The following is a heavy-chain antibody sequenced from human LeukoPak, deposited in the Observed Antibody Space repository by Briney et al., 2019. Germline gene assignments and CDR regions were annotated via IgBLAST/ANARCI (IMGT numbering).Heavy chain of an antibody. J-gene: IGHJ5*02. V-gene: IGHV3-7*01. Sequence: PGGSLRLSCAVSGFTFSNFWMSWVRQAPGRGLEWVANIHPEGNEKYHVESVKGRFTISRDNAKNSLFLQMNGLRVEDTAVYYCAKATPDNWFDPWGQGTLVTVSS. CDR2: IHPEGNEK. CDR1: GFTFSNFW. CDR3: AKATPDNWFDP.